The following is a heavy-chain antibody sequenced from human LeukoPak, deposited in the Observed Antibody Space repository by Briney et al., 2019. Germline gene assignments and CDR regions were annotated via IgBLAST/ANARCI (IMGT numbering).Heavy chain of an antibody. CDR2: ISSSGNTI. CDR1: GITFSRCD. D-gene: IGHD3-3*01. Sequence: GGSLRLSCVVSGITFSRCDINWVRQTPGKGLEWVSYISSSGNTIYYADSVKGRFTISRDNAKNSLYLQMDSLRAEDTAVYYCALSDWFDPWGQGTLVTVSS. J-gene: IGHJ5*02. CDR3: ALSDWFDP. V-gene: IGHV3-48*03.